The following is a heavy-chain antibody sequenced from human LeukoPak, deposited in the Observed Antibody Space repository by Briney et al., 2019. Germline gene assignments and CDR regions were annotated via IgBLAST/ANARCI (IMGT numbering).Heavy chain of an antibody. CDR3: GASNLLTGYFSLNY. D-gene: IGHD3-9*01. J-gene: IGHJ4*02. V-gene: IGHV3-66*01. CDR1: GFTVSSNY. Sequence: GGSLRLSCAASGFTVSSNYMTWVRQAPGKRLEWVSLMYGAGSTHYADSVRGRFTIFRDNSKNTAYVQMNSLRAEDTAVYYCGASNLLTGYFSLNYWGQRALVTVSS. CDR2: MYGAGST.